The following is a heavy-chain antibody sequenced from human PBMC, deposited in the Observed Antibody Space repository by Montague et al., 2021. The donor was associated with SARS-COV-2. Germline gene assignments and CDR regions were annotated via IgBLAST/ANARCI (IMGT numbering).Heavy chain of an antibody. D-gene: IGHD1-20*01. J-gene: IGHJ5*02. CDR2: TFHSGIT. CDR3: ARTENNWNDWFDP. CDR1: GGSISSYC. Sequence: SETLSLTCSVSGGSISSYCWCWIRQSPGKGLEWIWYTFHSGITDYNPSLKSRVTISVDMSKNQFSLQLNSVTAADSAVYYCARTENNWNDWFDPWGQGTLVTVSS. V-gene: IGHV4-59*13.